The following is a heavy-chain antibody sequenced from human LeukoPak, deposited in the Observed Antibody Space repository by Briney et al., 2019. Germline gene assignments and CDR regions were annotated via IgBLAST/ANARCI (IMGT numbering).Heavy chain of an antibody. CDR2: IIPIFGTA. Sequence: GASVKVSCKASGYTFTSYAMNWVRQAPGQGLEWMGGIIPIFGTANYAQKFQGGVTIAADKSTSTAYMELSSRRSEDTAVYYCARSAIRLSSGSYIRFDPWGQGTLVTVSS. J-gene: IGHJ5*02. CDR3: ARSAIRLSSGSYIRFDP. V-gene: IGHV1-69*06. CDR1: GYTFTSYA. D-gene: IGHD3-10*01.